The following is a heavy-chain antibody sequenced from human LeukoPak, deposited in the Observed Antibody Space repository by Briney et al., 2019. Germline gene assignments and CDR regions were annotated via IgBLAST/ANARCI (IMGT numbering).Heavy chain of an antibody. V-gene: IGHV3-30*04. CDR3: AREGGLRGNYYDSSGYYGY. CDR1: GFTFSSYA. D-gene: IGHD3-22*01. J-gene: IGHJ4*02. CDR2: ISYDGSNK. Sequence: GRSLRLSCAASGFTFSSYAMHWVRQAPGKGLEWVAVISYDGSNKYYADSVKGRFTISRDNSKNTLYLQMNSLRAEDTAVYYCAREGGLRGNYYDSSGYYGYWGQGTPVTVSS.